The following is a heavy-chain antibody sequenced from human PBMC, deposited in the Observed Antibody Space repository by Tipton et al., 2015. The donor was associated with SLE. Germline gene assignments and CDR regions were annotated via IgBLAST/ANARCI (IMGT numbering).Heavy chain of an antibody. D-gene: IGHD5-24*01. CDR1: GGSISSGDDY. CDR2: IYYSGAT. J-gene: IGHJ4*02. CDR3: VSETPRDGYKFFH. V-gene: IGHV4-39*01. Sequence: GLVKPSETLSLTCTVSGGSISSGDDYWGWIRQPPGKGLEWIGSIYYSGATYYKLSLKSRVTMSVDTSKNQFSLKLSSVTASDTAVYYCVSETPRDGYKFFHWGQGTLVTVSS.